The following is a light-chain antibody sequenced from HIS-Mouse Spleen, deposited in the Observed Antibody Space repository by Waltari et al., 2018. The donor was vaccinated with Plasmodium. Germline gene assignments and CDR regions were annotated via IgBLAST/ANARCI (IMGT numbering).Light chain of an antibody. CDR1: QGISSY. CDR3: QQYYSYPLT. Sequence: AIWMTQSPSLLSASTGDRVTITCRVSQGISSYLAWYQQKPGKAPKLLIYAASTLQSGVPSRFSGSGSGTDFTLTISCLQSEDFATYYCQQYYSYPLTFGEGTKVEIK. CDR2: AAS. J-gene: IGKJ4*02. V-gene: IGKV1D-8*02.